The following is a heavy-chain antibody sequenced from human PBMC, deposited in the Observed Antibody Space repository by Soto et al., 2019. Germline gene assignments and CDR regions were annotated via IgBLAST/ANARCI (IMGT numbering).Heavy chain of an antibody. CDR1: GYLFTSYY. CDR3: ARAIKVNWNPDH. Sequence: ASVKVSCKASGYLFTSYYMHWVRQAPGQGPEWMGIINPSSGGISYAQKFKGRVTMTRDTSASTVYMELSSLRSEDTAVYYCARAIKVNWNPDHWGQGTRVTVPS. J-gene: IGHJ4*02. CDR2: INPSSGGI. V-gene: IGHV1-46*01. D-gene: IGHD1-20*01.